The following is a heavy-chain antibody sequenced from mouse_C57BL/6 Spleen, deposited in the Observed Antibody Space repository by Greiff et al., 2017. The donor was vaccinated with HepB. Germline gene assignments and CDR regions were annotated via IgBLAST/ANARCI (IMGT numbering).Heavy chain of an antibody. CDR3: ARGGTVVAPYAMDY. J-gene: IGHJ4*01. V-gene: IGHV1-42*01. D-gene: IGHD1-1*01. Sequence: EVQLQQSGPELVKPGASVKISCKASGYSFTGYYMNWVKQSPEKSLEWIGEINPSTGGTTYNQKFKAKATLTVDKSSSTAYMQLKSLTSEDSAVYYCARGGTVVAPYAMDYWGQGTSVTVSS. CDR2: INPSTGGT. CDR1: GYSFTGYY.